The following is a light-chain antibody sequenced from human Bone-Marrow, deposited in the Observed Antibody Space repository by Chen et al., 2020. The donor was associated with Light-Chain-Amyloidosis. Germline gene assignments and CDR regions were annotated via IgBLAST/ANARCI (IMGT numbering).Light chain of an antibody. CDR1: SGSVSTTYY. CDR3: VLYMGSGIWV. J-gene: IGLJ3*02. Sequence: QTGVTQEPSFSGSPGETVTPPGGLNSGSVSTTYYPSWYQQTPGQAPRTLIYGTNSRSSGVPDRFSGSILGNKAALTITGAQADDESDYYCVLYMGSGIWVFGGGTKLTVL. V-gene: IGLV8-61*01. CDR2: GTN.